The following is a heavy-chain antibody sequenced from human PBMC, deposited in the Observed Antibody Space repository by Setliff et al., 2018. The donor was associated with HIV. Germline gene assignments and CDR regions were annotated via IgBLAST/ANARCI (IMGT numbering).Heavy chain of an antibody. J-gene: IGHJ4*02. Sequence: ASVKVSCKASGYTFTSYDISWVRQAPGQGLEWMGWISAYNGNTNYAQKLQGRVTMTTDTSTSIAYMELRSLRSDDTAVYYCARAMKTMVRGVMGYWGQGTLVTVSS. D-gene: IGHD3-10*01. CDR2: ISAYNGNT. V-gene: IGHV1-18*01. CDR1: GYTFTSYD. CDR3: ARAMKTMVRGVMGY.